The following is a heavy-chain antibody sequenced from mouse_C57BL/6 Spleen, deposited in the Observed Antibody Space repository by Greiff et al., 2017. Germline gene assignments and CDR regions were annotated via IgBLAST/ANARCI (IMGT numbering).Heavy chain of an antibody. CDR3: ARSVMDARWDYFDF. V-gene: IGHV1-54*01. CDR2: INPGSGGT. D-gene: IGHD1-1*02. J-gene: IGHJ2*01. Sequence: VQLQQSGAELVRPGPSVKMSCKASGYTFTNYLITWVKQRPGQGLEWIGGINPGSGGTNYNEKFKSKATLTADTSSSTAYMLLSSLTSEDSAVYYCARSVMDARWDYFDFWGKGTTLTVSS. CDR1: GYTFTNYL.